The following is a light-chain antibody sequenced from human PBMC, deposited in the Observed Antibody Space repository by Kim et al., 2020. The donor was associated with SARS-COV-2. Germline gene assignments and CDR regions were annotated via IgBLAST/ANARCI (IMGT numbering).Light chain of an antibody. V-gene: IGLV2-14*03. CDR2: DVS. CDR1: NSDIGGYPY. Sequence: GQSSPISWTGTNSDIGGYPYVSWYQQHSGKAPKLMIYDVSNRPSGVSNRFSGSKSGNTASLTISGLQAEDEADYYCTSYTSAISLLFGGGTKVTVL. J-gene: IGLJ3*02. CDR3: TSYTSAISLL.